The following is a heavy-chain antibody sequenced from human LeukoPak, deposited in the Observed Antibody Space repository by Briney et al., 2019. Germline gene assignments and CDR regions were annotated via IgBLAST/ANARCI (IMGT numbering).Heavy chain of an antibody. CDR2: IGTSSSYI. V-gene: IGHV3-21*01. Sequence: GGSLRLSCAASGFTFSSYSMNWVRQAPGKGLEWVSSIGTSSSYIYYADSVKGRFTISRDNAKNSLYLQMNSLRAEDTAVYYCARDLHIVVVPAAGNGLDVWGQGTTVTVFS. CDR1: GFTFSSYS. D-gene: IGHD2-2*01. CDR3: ARDLHIVVVPAAGNGLDV. J-gene: IGHJ6*02.